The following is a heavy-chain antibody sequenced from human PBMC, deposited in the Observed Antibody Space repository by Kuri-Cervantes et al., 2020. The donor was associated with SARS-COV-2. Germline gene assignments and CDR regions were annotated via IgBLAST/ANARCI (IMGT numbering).Heavy chain of an antibody. V-gene: IGHV1-69*06. CDR1: GGTFSSYA. J-gene: IGHJ4*02. D-gene: IGHD6-19*01. CDR3: ARILGSGWYYFDY. Sequence: SVKVSCKASGGTFSSYAISWVRQAPGQGLEWMGGIIPIFGTANYAQKFQGRVTITADKSTSTAYMELISLRSEDTAVYYCARILGSGWYYFDYWGQGTLVTVSS. CDR2: IIPIFGTA.